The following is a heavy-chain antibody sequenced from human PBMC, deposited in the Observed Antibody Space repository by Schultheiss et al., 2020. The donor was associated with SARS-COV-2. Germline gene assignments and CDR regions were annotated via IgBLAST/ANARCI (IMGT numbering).Heavy chain of an antibody. V-gene: IGHV3-21*01. CDR2: ISSGSSYI. J-gene: IGHJ4*02. CDR3: ARDVPAAHPYCFDY. CDR1: GITFSTYW. Sequence: GGSLRLSCAASGITFSTYWMHWVRQAPGKGLEWVSSISSGSSYIYYADSVKGRFTISRDNAKNSLYLQMNSLRAEDTAVYYCARDVPAAHPYCFDYWGQGTLVTVSS. D-gene: IGHD2-2*01.